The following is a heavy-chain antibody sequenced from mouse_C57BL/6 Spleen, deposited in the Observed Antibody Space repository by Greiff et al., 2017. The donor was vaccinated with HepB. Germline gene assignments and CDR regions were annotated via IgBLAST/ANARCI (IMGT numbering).Heavy chain of an antibody. CDR2: ISDGGSYT. V-gene: IGHV5-4*01. J-gene: IGHJ2*01. Sequence: EVQVVESGGGLVKPGGSLKLSCAASGFTFSSYAMSWVRQTPEKRLEWVATISDGGSYTYYPDNVKGRFTISRDNAKNNLYLQMSHLKSEDTAMYYCASRGSSYHFDYWGQGTTLTVSS. CDR3: ASRGSSYHFDY. D-gene: IGHD1-1*01. CDR1: GFTFSSYA.